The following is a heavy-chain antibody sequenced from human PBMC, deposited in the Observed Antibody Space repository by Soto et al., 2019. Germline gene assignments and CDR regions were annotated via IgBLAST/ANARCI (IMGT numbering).Heavy chain of an antibody. CDR1: GGSISSSSYY. V-gene: IGHV4-39*01. CDR2: IYYSGST. Sequence: SETLSLTCTVSGGSISSSSYYWGWIRQPPGKGLEWIGSIYYSGSTYYNPSLKSRVTISVDTSKNQFSLKLSSVTAADTAVYYCARVLMVYAIRPSFDYWGQGTLVTVSS. CDR3: ARVLMVYAIRPSFDY. J-gene: IGHJ4*02. D-gene: IGHD2-8*01.